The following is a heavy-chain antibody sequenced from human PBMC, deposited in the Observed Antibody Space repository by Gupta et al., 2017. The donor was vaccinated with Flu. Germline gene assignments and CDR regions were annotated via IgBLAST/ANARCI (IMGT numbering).Heavy chain of an antibody. CDR1: GFTFSTYN. D-gene: IGHD5-18*01. Sequence: EVQLVESGGGLVQPGGSLRLSCAASGFTFSTYNMNWVRQAPGKGLEWVSYISTTSNTIYYADSVKGRFTVSRDNAKSSLYLQMNSLRDDDTAIYYCARRSTGDPTTVTIDYWGQGTLVTVSS. J-gene: IGHJ4*02. CDR2: ISTTSNTI. CDR3: ARRSTGDPTTVTIDY. V-gene: IGHV3-48*02.